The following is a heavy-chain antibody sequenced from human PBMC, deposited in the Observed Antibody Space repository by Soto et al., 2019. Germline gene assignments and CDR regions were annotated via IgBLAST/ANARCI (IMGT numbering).Heavy chain of an antibody. V-gene: IGHV4-4*02. CDR2: IYHSGST. CDR3: ARMGAEKGYCSGGSCYSSYYYYYMDV. J-gene: IGHJ6*03. D-gene: IGHD2-15*01. CDR1: SGTISSSNW. Sequence: SETLSLTCAVASGTISSSNWWSWVRKPPGKGLEWIGEIYHSGSTNYNPSLKSRVTISVDKSKNQFSLKLSSVTAADTAVYYCARMGAEKGYCSGGSCYSSYYYYYMDVWGKGTTVTVSS.